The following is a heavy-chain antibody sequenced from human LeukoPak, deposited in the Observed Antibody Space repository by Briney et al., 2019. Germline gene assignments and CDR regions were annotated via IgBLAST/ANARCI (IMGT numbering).Heavy chain of an antibody. J-gene: IGHJ4*02. CDR2: INHSGST. CDR3: ARLLHGGLG. D-gene: IGHD2/OR15-2a*01. Sequence: PSETLSLTCAVYGGSFSGYYWSWTRQPPGKGLEWIGEINHSGSTNYNPSLKSRVTISVDTSKNQFSLKLSSVTAADTAVYYCARLLHGGLGWGQGTLVTVSS. V-gene: IGHV4-34*01. CDR1: GGSFSGYY.